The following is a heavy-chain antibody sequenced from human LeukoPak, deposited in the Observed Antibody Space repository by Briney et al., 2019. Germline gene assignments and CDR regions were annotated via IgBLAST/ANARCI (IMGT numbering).Heavy chain of an antibody. CDR1: GVSISSGDYY. Sequence: SETLSLTCTVSGVSISSGDYYWSWIRPPPGKGLEWSVYIYYSGSTYYNPSLKSRVTISVDTCKNQFSLKLSSVTAADTAVYYCARGGYCSSTSCYPIYWFDPWGQGTLVTVSS. V-gene: IGHV4-30-4*08. CDR2: IYYSGST. CDR3: ARGGYCSSTSCYPIYWFDP. J-gene: IGHJ5*02. D-gene: IGHD2-2*01.